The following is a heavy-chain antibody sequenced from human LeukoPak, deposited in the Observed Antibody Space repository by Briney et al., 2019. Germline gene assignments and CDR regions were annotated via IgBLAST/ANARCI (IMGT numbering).Heavy chain of an antibody. CDR2: ISSSSSTI. V-gene: IGHV3-48*04. Sequence: PGGSLRLSCAASGFTFSSYSMNWVRQAPGKGLEWVSYISSSSSTIHYADSVKGRFTISRDNAKNTLYLQMNSLRAEDTAVYYCARGPSRGGFDIWGQGTMVTVSS. J-gene: IGHJ3*02. CDR3: ARGPSRGGFDI. CDR1: GFTFSSYS. D-gene: IGHD4-23*01.